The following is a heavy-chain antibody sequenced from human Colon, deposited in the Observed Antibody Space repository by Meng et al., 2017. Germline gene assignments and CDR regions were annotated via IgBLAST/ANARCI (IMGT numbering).Heavy chain of an antibody. Sequence: QVQLQESGPGLVKPSGTLSLTRDVYGGSISSSNWWSWVRQPPGKGLEWIGEIFHSGSTNYNPSLKSRVTISVDKSKNEFSLKVRSVTAADTAVYYCARVADFWGGRQYYFDYWGQGSLVTVSS. D-gene: IGHD3-3*01. J-gene: IGHJ4*02. V-gene: IGHV4-4*02. CDR1: GGSISSSNW. CDR2: IFHSGST. CDR3: ARVADFWGGRQYYFDY.